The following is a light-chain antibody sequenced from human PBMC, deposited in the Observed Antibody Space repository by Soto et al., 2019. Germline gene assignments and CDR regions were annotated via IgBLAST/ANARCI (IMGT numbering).Light chain of an antibody. CDR3: CSYAGDSVV. Sequence: QSALTQPRSVSGSPGQSVTISCTGTSSDVGAYNYVSWYQHHPGKAPKFMIYDVSKRPSGVPDRFSASKSGNTASLTISGLQAEDEAXYYCCSYAGDSVVFGGGTKLTVL. CDR2: DVS. J-gene: IGLJ2*01. V-gene: IGLV2-11*01. CDR1: SSDVGAYNY.